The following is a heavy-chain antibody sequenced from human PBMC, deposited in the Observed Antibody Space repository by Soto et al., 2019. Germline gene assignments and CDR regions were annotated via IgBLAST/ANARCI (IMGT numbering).Heavy chain of an antibody. D-gene: IGHD4-17*01. Sequence: ASVKVSCKVSGNTLSGLPMHWVRQPPGKGLEWMGGLDYEEGERNFAHRFQGRVTETEDTPTDTADMDLSSLKSEDTAVYYCPAGVTTFDYWGQGTLVTVSS. CDR3: PAGVTTFDY. CDR2: LDYEEGER. CDR1: GNTLSGLP. V-gene: IGHV1-24*01. J-gene: IGHJ4*02.